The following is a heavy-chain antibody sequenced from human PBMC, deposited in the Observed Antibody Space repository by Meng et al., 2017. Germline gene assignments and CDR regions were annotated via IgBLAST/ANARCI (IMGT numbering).Heavy chain of an antibody. J-gene: IGHJ4*02. Sequence: VETAAEVKQTGASVEVSCKASGYTFTGYDMHWVRQAPGQGLEWMGRINPNGGGTNYAQKFQRMVTMTRDTSISTAYMELSRLISDDTAVYYCARDSATGDFWGQGTLVTVSS. CDR2: INPNGGGT. D-gene: IGHD5-12*01. CDR3: ARDSATGDF. CDR1: GYTFTGYD. V-gene: IGHV1-2*06.